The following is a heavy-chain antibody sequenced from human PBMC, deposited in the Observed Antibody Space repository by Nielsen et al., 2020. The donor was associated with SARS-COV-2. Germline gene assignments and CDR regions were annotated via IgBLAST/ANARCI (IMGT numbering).Heavy chain of an antibody. Sequence: SVKVSCKASGGTFSSYAISWVRQVPGQGLEWMGGIIPIFGTANYAQKFQGRVTITADKSTSTAYMELSSLRSEDTAVYYCARDRDCSGGSCPGYWGQGTLVTVSS. V-gene: IGHV1-69*06. CDR2: IIPIFGTA. J-gene: IGHJ4*02. CDR1: GGTFSSYA. CDR3: ARDRDCSGGSCPGY. D-gene: IGHD2-15*01.